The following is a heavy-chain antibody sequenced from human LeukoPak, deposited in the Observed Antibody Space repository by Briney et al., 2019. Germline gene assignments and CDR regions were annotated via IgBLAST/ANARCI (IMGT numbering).Heavy chain of an antibody. CDR3: LGYYDSSGYSDDAFDI. V-gene: IGHV3-30*03. D-gene: IGHD3-22*01. J-gene: IGHJ3*02. CDR1: GFTFSSYG. CDR2: ISYDGSNK. Sequence: GGSLRLSCAASGFTFSSYGMHWVRQAPGKGLEWVAVISYDGSNKYYADSVKGRFTISRDNSKNTLYLQMNSLRAEDTAVYYCLGYYDSSGYSDDAFDIWGQGTMVTVSS.